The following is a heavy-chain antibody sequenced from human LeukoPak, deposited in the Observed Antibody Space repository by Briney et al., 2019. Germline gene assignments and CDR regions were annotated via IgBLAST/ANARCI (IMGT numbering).Heavy chain of an antibody. Sequence: SVKVSCKASGGTFSSYAISWVRQAPGQGLEWMGGIIPIFGTANYAQKFQGRVTITVDESTSTAYMELSSLRSEDTAVYYCARAKYSSSLAGGYYYYYYMDVWGKGTTVTVSS. CDR1: GGTFSSYA. D-gene: IGHD6-6*01. V-gene: IGHV1-69*13. CDR3: ARAKYSSSLAGGYYYYYYMDV. CDR2: IIPIFGTA. J-gene: IGHJ6*03.